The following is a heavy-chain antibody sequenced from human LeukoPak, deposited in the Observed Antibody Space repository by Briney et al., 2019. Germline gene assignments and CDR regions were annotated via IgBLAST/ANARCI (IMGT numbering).Heavy chain of an antibody. V-gene: IGHV3-23*01. CDR3: AKGGGKGYCSGDRCYSPSYYYYMDV. CDR1: GFTVSSYA. CDR2: LIGSASST. D-gene: IGHD2-15*01. J-gene: IGHJ6*03. Sequence: GGSLRLSCAASGFTVSSYAMSWVRQAPGRGLEWVSGLIGSASSTFYADSVKGRFTISTDKSKNTLYLQMNSLRAEDTAVYYCAKGGGKGYCSGDRCYSPSYYYYMDVWGKGTTVTVSS.